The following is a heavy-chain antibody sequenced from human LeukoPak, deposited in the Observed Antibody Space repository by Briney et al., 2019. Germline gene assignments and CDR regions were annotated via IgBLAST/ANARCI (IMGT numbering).Heavy chain of an antibody. J-gene: IGHJ4*02. CDR2: IRYDGSNK. CDR3: AKDEYSSGSYFVPDF. D-gene: IGHD3-10*01. CDR1: GFTFSSYG. V-gene: IGHV3-30*02. Sequence: GGSLRLSCAASGFTFSSYGMHWVRQAPGKGLEWVAFIRYDGSNKYYADSVKGRFTISRDNSKNTLFLQMNSLRPEDTAVYYCAKDEYSSGSYFVPDFWGQGTLVTVSS.